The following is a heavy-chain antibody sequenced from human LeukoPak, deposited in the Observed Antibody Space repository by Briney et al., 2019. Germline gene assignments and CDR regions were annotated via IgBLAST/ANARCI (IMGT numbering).Heavy chain of an antibody. J-gene: IGHJ4*02. Sequence: SETLSLTCTVSGGSVSSGPYYWSWIRQPPGKGLEWIAYIDYSGSTHYNPSHKSRVTMSVDTSKNQFFLKLSSVTAADTAVYYCAKHGGSWTFDSWGQGTLVTVSS. CDR1: GGSVSSGPYY. V-gene: IGHV4-61*01. CDR3: AKHGGSWTFDS. D-gene: IGHD6-13*01. CDR2: IDYSGST.